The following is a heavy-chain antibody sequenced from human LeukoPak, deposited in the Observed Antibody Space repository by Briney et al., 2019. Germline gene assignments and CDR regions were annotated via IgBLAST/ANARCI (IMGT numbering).Heavy chain of an antibody. V-gene: IGHV4-59*08. J-gene: IGHJ4*02. D-gene: IGHD3-22*01. Sequence: PSETLSLTCTVSGGSISSYYWSWIRQPPGKGLEWIGYIYYSGSTNYNPSLKSRVTISVDTSKNQFSLKLSSVTAADTAVYYCARCPSDTYYYDSSGYPTAYYFDYWGQGTLVTVSS. CDR2: IYYSGST. CDR1: GGSISSYY. CDR3: ARCPSDTYYYDSSGYPTAYYFDY.